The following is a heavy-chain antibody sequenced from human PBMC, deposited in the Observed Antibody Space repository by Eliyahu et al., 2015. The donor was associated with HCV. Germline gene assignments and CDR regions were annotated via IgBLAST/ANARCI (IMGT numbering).Heavy chain of an antibody. CDR3: ARGNYDSSGSDY. J-gene: IGHJ4*02. Sequence: QVQLQESGPGLVKPSQTLSLTCTVSGGSISSGGYYWSWIRQHPGKGLEWIGYIYDSGSTYYNPSLKSRVTIAVDTSKNQFSLNLSSVTAADTAVYYCARGNYDSSGSDYWGQGTLVTVSS. CDR1: GGSISSGGYY. CDR2: IYDSGST. V-gene: IGHV4-31*03. D-gene: IGHD3-22*01.